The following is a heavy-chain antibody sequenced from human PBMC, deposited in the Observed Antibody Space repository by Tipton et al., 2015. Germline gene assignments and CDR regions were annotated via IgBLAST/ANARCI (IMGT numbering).Heavy chain of an antibody. CDR2: IYYSGST. V-gene: IGHV4-59*08. J-gene: IGHJ4*02. D-gene: IGHD2-15*01. CDR3: ADPLYCSGGGCYPSGY. CDR1: GDSINSYY. Sequence: TLSLTCTVSGDSINSYYWSWVRQPPGKGLEWIGYIYYSGSTIYNPSLKSRVTMSVDRSKNQFSVRLTSVTAADTAVYYCADPLYCSGGGCYPSGYWGQGTLVTVSS.